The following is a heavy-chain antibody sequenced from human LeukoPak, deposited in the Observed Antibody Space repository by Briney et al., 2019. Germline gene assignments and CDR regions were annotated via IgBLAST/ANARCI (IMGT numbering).Heavy chain of an antibody. Sequence: PGGSLRLSCAASGFTFSSYGMHWVRQAPGKGLEWVAVIWYDGSNKYYADSVKGRFTISRDNSKNTLYLQMNSLRAEDTAVYYCARGGGSLTMADDPVDYWGQGTLVTVSS. CDR1: GFTFSSYG. V-gene: IGHV3-33*01. J-gene: IGHJ4*02. CDR2: IWYDGSNK. CDR3: ARGGGSLTMADDPVDY. D-gene: IGHD5-24*01.